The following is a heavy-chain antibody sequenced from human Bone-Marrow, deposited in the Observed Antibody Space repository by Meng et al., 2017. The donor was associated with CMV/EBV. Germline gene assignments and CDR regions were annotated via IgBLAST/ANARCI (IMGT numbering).Heavy chain of an antibody. CDR1: GFTFSSYA. D-gene: IGHD2-15*01. CDR3: ARAPASYCSAASCVVLDY. J-gene: IGHJ4*02. CDR2: ISSSGATT. V-gene: IGHV3-48*03. Sequence: GGSLRLSCAASGFTFSSYAMHWVRQAPGKGLEWVSYISSSGATTYYADSVKGRFTISRDNAKNSLYLQMNSLGAEDTALYYCARAPASYCSAASCVVLDYWGQGTLVTVSS.